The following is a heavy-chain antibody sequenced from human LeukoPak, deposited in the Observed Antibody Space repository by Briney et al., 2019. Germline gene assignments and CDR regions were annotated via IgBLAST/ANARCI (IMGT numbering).Heavy chain of an antibody. CDR3: ATDEGGDAFDI. CDR1: VDTLTELS. V-gene: IGHV1-24*01. CDR2: FDPEDGET. Sequence: GASVKVSCKVSVDTLTELSMHWVRQAPGKGLEWMGGFDPEDGETIYAQKFQGRVTMTEDTSTDTAYMELSSLRSEDTAVYYCATDEGGDAFDIWGQGTMVTVSS. J-gene: IGHJ3*02.